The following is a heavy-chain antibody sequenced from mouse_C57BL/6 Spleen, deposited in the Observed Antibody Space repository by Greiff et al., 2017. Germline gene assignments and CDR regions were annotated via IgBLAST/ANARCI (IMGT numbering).Heavy chain of an antibody. CDR1: GYTFTSYW. V-gene: IGHV1-50*01. J-gene: IGHJ2*01. Sequence: QVQLQQPGAELVKPGASVKLSCKASGYTFTSYWMQWVKQRPGQGLEWIGEIDPSDSYTNYNQKFKGKATLTVETSSSTAYMQLSSLTSEDSAVYYCAREGKTIYYTDYWGQGTTLTVSS. CDR3: AREGKTIYYTDY. CDR2: IDPSDSYT. D-gene: IGHD1-1*01.